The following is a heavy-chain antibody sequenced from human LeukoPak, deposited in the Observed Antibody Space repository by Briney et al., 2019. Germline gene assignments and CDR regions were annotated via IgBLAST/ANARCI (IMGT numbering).Heavy chain of an antibody. Sequence: ASVKVSCKASGYTFTSYDINWVRQATGQGLEWMGWMNPNSGNTGYAQKFQGRVTMTRNTSVSTAYMELSSLRSEDTAVYYCARGRTVTMSGYFDYWGQGTLVTVSS. CDR1: GYTFTSYD. D-gene: IGHD4-17*01. J-gene: IGHJ4*02. CDR2: MNPNSGNT. CDR3: ARGRTVTMSGYFDY. V-gene: IGHV1-8*01.